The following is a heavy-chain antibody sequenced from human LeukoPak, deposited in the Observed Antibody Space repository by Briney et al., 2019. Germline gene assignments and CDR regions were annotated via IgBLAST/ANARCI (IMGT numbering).Heavy chain of an antibody. D-gene: IGHD3-16*02. CDR2: MYYSGNT. Sequence: SETLSLTCTVSGGSISSSNYYWGWIRQPPGKGLEWIGSMYYSGNTDYDPSLKSRVTISVDTSKNQFSLKVNSVTAADTAVYYCARTLGWASSRYPFDGWGQGTLVTVSS. CDR3: ARTLGWASSRYPFDG. J-gene: IGHJ4*02. CDR1: GGSISSSNYY. V-gene: IGHV4-39*01.